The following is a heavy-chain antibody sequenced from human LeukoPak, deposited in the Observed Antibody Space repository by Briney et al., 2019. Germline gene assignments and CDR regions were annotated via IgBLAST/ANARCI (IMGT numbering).Heavy chain of an antibody. CDR1: GFTFSDYG. D-gene: IGHD3-16*02. J-gene: IGHJ4*02. V-gene: IGHV3-33*01. Sequence: GRSLRLSCAASGFTFSDYGMHWVRQAPGKGLEWVAVIWYDGRNQWYADSVKGRFTISRDNSQNTLYLQMNSLRAEDTAVYYCARPGELSAALDYWGQGTLVTVSS. CDR2: IWYDGRNQ. CDR3: ARPGELSAALDY.